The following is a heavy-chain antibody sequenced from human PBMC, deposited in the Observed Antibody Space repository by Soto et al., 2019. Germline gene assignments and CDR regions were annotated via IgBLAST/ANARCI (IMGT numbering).Heavy chain of an antibody. D-gene: IGHD4-17*01. Sequence: SETLSLTCTVSGGSVTNSSYYWGWTRQSPGKGLEWIGSVYYRGRSYSKSSVKSRVTISVDTSKNRFSLSLNSVTASDTAVYFCVSQRTTVPTQAYFDYWGPGALVTVSS. CDR2: VYYRGRS. CDR1: GGSVTNSSYY. J-gene: IGHJ4*02. V-gene: IGHV4-39*01. CDR3: VSQRTTVPTQAYFDY.